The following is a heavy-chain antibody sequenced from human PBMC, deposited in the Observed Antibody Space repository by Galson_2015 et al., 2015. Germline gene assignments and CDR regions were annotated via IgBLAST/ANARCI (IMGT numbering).Heavy chain of an antibody. J-gene: IGHJ4*02. CDR1: GFTFSDYY. V-gene: IGHV3-11*01. D-gene: IGHD6-19*01. CDR3: ARLAFAWLVRLLDY. CDR2: ISSSGSTI. Sequence: SLRLSCAASGFTFSDYYMSWIRQAPGKGLEWVSYISSSGSTIYYADSVKGRFTISRDNAKNSLYLQMNSLRAEDTAVYYCARLAFAWLVRLLDYWGQGTLVTVSS.